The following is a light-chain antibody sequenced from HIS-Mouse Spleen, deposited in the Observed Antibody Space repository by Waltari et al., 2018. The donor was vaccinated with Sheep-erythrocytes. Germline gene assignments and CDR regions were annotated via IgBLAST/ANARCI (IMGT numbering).Light chain of an antibody. CDR3: CSYAGSSTVV. CDR2: YKSDSDK. V-gene: IGLV5-45*03. J-gene: IGLJ2*01. CDR1: SGINVGTYR. Sequence: QAVLTQPSSLSASPGASASLTCTLRSGINVGTYRIYWYQQKPGSPPQYLLRYKSDSDKQPGSGVPSRFSGSKDASANAGILLISGLQSEDEADYYCCSYAGSSTVVFGGGTKLTVL.